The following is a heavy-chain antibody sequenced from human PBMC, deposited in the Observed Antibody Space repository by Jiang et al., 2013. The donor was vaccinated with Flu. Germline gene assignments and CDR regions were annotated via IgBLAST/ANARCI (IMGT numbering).Heavy chain of an antibody. Sequence: QLVESGAEVKKPGSSVKVSCKASGGTFSSYAISWVRQAPGQGLEWMGGIIPIFGIANYAQKFQGRVTITADESTSTAYMELSSLRSEDTAVYYCAGSIAAAGTYYYGMDVWGQGTTVTVSS. D-gene: IGHD6-13*01. CDR1: GGTFSSYA. CDR2: IIPIFGIA. CDR3: AGSIAAAGTYYYGMDV. J-gene: IGHJ6*02. V-gene: IGHV1-69*01.